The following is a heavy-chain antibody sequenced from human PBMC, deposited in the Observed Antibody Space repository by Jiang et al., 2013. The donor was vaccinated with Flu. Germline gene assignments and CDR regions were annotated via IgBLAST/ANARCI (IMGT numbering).Heavy chain of an antibody. Sequence: QLLESGGGVVQPGTSLRLSCAASGFTFSTCGMHWVRQAPGKGLEWVAVTWYDGSTKYYADSVKGRFTISRDNSKNTLYLQMNSLTADDTAVYYCARDPSLTGEARWFFDLWGRGTLVTVSS. CDR1: GFTFSTCG. CDR2: TWYDGSTK. D-gene: IGHD7-27*01. V-gene: IGHV3-33*01. J-gene: IGHJ2*01. CDR3: ARDPSLTGEARWFFDL.